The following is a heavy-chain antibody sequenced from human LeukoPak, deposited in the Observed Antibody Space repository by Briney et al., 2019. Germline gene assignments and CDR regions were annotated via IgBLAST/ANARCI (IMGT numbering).Heavy chain of an antibody. CDR1: GYTFTGYY. D-gene: IGHD3-3*02. CDR3: ASGRTIFYYYMDV. J-gene: IGHJ6*03. CDR2: IKPNSGDT. V-gene: IGHV1-2*02. Sequence: ASVTVSCKASGYTFTGYYMHWVRQAPGQGLEWMGWIKPNSGDTNYAQKFQGRVTMTRDTSISTVYMELSRLRFDDTAVYYCASGRTIFYYYMDVWGRGTTVTISS.